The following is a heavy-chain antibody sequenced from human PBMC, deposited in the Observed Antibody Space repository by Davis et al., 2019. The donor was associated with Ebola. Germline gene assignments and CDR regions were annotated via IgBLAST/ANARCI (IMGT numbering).Heavy chain of an antibody. Sequence: SWVRQVPGKGLEWIAYISYTGSTYYNPSLKSRVTISVDTSKNQFSLKLSSVTAADTAVYYCARAPITMIRGLVKGFDFWGQGTLVTVSS. CDR3: ARAPITMIRGLVKGFDF. D-gene: IGHD3-10*01. J-gene: IGHJ4*02. V-gene: IGHV4-31*02. CDR2: ISYTGST.